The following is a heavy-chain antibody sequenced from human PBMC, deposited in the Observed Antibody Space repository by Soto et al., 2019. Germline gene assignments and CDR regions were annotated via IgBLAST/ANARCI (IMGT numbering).Heavy chain of an antibody. V-gene: IGHV2-5*02. J-gene: IGHJ1*01. Sequence: QITLKESGPTLVKPTQTLTLTCTFSGFSLSTSGVGVGWIRQPPGKALEWVALIYWDDDKRYSPSLKSRLTITNDCTETLVLVTMTYLDPVTTSTYFCAIRSCAYFHHWRPDTQVTFSS. CDR3: AIRSCAYFHH. CDR2: IYWDDDK. CDR1: GFSLSTSGVG.